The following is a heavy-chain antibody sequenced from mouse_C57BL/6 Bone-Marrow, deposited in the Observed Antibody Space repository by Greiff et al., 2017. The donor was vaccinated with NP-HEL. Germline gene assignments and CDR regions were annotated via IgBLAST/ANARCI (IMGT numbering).Heavy chain of an antibody. CDR2: INPNNGGT. Sequence: EVQLQQSGPELVKPGASVKIPCKASGYTFTDYNLDWVKQSHGKSLEWIGDINPNNGGTIYNQKFKGKATLTVAKSSSTYYMELRSLTSEDTAVYYWAREAGSSYDAMDYWGQGTSVTVSS. CDR3: AREAGSSYDAMDY. J-gene: IGHJ4*01. D-gene: IGHD1-1*01. V-gene: IGHV1-18*01. CDR1: GYTFTDYN.